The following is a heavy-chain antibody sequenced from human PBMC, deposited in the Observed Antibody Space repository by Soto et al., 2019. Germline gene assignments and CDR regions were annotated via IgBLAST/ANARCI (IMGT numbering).Heavy chain of an antibody. Sequence: GGSLRLSCAASGFTFSSYWMSWVRQAPGKGLEWVANIKQDGSEKYYVDSVKGRFTISRDNAKNSLYLQMNSLRAEDTAVYYCARERGYYYDSSGYYYPWGQGTLVTVSS. CDR1: GFTFSSYW. V-gene: IGHV3-7*05. D-gene: IGHD3-22*01. CDR2: IKQDGSEK. J-gene: IGHJ5*02. CDR3: ARERGYYYDSSGYYYP.